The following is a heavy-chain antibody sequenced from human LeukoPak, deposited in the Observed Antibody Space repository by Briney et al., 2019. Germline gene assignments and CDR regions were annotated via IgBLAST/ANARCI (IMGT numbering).Heavy chain of an antibody. J-gene: IGHJ4*02. CDR3: GKTTVGYSSGRFPGWPVDY. Sequence: PGGSLRLSCAASGFTFNDYAMYWVRQAPGRGLEWISGIFGSGGSAHYADSVKGRFTISRDNPKNTVFLQMNSLETEDTAVYYCGKTTVGYSSGRFPGWPVDYWGQGTLVTVTS. CDR1: GFTFNDYA. V-gene: IGHV3-23*01. D-gene: IGHD6-19*01. CDR2: IFGSGGSA.